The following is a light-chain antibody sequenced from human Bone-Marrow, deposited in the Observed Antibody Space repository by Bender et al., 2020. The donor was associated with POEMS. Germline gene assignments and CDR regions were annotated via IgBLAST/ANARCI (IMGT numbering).Light chain of an antibody. J-gene: IGLJ3*02. Sequence: QSVLTQPPSASGTPGQRVTISCSGGSSNIGAHAVNWYQHLPGTAPKLLIYSSHRRPSEVPDRFSGSRSGTSACLAISGLQSEDEADYYCAVWDDSLNGWVFGGGTKLTVL. V-gene: IGLV1-44*01. CDR1: SSNIGAHA. CDR2: SSH. CDR3: AVWDDSLNGWV.